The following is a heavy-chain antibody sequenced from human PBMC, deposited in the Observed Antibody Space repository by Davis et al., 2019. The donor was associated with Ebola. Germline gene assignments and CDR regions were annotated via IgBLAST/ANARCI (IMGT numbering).Heavy chain of an antibody. Sequence: SETLSLTCTVSGGSVSSGYYYWSWVRQPPGKGLEWIGYIYYSGSTKNNPSLKSRVTISVDTSKNQFSLKLSSVTTADTAVYYCARGGIWFGELLSYYFDYWGQGTLVTVSS. V-gene: IGHV4-61*01. D-gene: IGHD3-10*01. J-gene: IGHJ4*02. CDR3: ARGGIWFGELLSYYFDY. CDR1: GGSVSSGYYY. CDR2: IYYSGST.